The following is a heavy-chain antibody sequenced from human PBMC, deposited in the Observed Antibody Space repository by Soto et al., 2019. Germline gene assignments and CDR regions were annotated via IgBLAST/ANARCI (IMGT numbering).Heavy chain of an antibody. V-gene: IGHV1-18*04. J-gene: IGHJ5*02. CDR2: ISAYNGNT. D-gene: IGHD3-9*01. Sequence: GPSVTVSCKASGYTFTGYYIHWVRQDHGQGLEWMGWISAYNGNTNYAQKLQGRVTMTTDTSTSTAYMELRSLRSDDTAVYYCARDYYRYFDWLLSPWGQGTLVTVSS. CDR1: GYTFTGYY. CDR3: ARDYYRYFDWLLSP.